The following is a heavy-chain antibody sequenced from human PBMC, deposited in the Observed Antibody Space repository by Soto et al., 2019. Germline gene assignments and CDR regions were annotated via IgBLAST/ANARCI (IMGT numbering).Heavy chain of an antibody. CDR3: ARTSWGALRAWVDP. J-gene: IGHJ5*02. Sequence: SETLSLTCTVIGGSVSSGNYHWSWIRQPPGKGLEWIGEINHSGSTNYNPSLKSRVTISVDTSKNQFSLKLSSVTAADTAVYYCARTSWGALRAWVDPWGLGTLVTVSS. CDR1: GGSVSSGNYH. D-gene: IGHD3-16*01. CDR2: INHSGST. V-gene: IGHV4-39*07.